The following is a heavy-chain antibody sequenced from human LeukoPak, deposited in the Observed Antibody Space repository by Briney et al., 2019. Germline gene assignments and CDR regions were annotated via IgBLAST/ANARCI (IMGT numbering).Heavy chain of an antibody. V-gene: IGHV3-9*01. D-gene: IGHD6-13*01. J-gene: IGHJ4*02. Sequence: PGRSLRLSCAASGFTFDDYAMHWVRQAPGKGLEWVSGISWNSGSIGYADSVKGRFTISRDNSKNTLYLQMNSLRAEDTAVYYCAKDLISDRAYSSSWFLPDYWGQGTLVTVSS. CDR3: AKDLISDRAYSSSWFLPDY. CDR1: GFTFDDYA. CDR2: ISWNSGSI.